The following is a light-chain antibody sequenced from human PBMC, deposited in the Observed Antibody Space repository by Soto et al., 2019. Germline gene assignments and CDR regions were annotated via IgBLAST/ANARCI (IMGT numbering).Light chain of an antibody. V-gene: IGKV3-15*01. J-gene: IGKJ1*01. Sequence: EIVMTQSPATLSVSPGEGTTLSCRASQSVRTKLAWYQQKAGQAPRLLIYGASTRATGVPDRFSGSGSGTEFTLTISNLEPEDFAVYYCQQHSHWPPWTFGQGTRVEIQ. CDR3: QQHSHWPPWT. CDR2: GAS. CDR1: QSVRTK.